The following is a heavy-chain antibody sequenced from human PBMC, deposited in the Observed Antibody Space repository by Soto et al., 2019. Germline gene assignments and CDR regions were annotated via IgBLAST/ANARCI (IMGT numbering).Heavy chain of an antibody. CDR2: IIPIFGTA. D-gene: IGHD6-13*01. V-gene: IGHV1-69*13. CDR3: ARDEAAALGYYYGMDV. Sequence: SVKVSCKASGGTFSSYAISWVRQAPGQGLEWMGGIIPIFGTANYAQKFQGRVTITADESTSTAYMELSSLRSEDTAVYYCARDEAAALGYYYGMDVWGQGTTVTVSS. J-gene: IGHJ6*02. CDR1: GGTFSSYA.